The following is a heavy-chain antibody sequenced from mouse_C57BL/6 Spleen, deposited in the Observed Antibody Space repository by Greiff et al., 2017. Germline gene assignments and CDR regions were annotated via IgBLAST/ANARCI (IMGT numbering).Heavy chain of an antibody. D-gene: IGHD1-1*01. Sequence: EVKLVESGGGLVKPGGSLKLSCAASGFTFSDYGMHWVRQAPGKGLEWVAYISSGSSTIYYADTVKGRFTISRDNAKNTLCLQMTSLRSEDTAMYYCARATTVVAPYAMDYWGQGTSVTVSS. CDR3: ARATTVVAPYAMDY. J-gene: IGHJ4*01. CDR1: GFTFSDYG. CDR2: ISSGSSTI. V-gene: IGHV5-17*01.